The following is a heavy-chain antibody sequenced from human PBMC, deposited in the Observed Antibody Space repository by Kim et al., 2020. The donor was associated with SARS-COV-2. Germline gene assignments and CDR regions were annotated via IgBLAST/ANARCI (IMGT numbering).Heavy chain of an antibody. CDR2: LNQDGSDK. V-gene: IGHV3-7*01. Sequence: GGSLRLSCAASGFTFSDYWMRWVRHSPGKGLEWVADLNQDGSDKHYMESVKGRFTISRDNAKNSLFLQMDSLRAEDAALYYCARGGSYSFEYWSQGTLVPVSS. CDR1: GFTFSDYW. CDR3: ARGGSYSFEY. D-gene: IGHD6-13*01. J-gene: IGHJ4*02.